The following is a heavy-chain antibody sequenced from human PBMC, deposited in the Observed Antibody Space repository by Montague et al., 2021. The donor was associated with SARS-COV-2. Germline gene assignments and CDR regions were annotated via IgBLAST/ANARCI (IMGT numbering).Heavy chain of an antibody. D-gene: IGHD1-26*01. V-gene: IGHV4-39*01. J-gene: IGHJ4*01. CDR3: ARRAGVVRGTRFDY. CDR2: VFYRGST. Sequence: SETLSLTCTVSGDSISSLHYYWGWIRQSPGKGLEWIGNVFYRGSTYYXXXLRSRVTISVDTSKNQFALRLRSVTATDTAIYYCARRAGVVRGTRFDYWGQGILVPVSS. CDR1: GDSISSLHYY.